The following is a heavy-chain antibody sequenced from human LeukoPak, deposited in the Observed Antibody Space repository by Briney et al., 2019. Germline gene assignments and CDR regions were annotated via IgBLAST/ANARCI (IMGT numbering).Heavy chain of an antibody. CDR1: GLTFNRYS. CDR2: ISSSSNYI. J-gene: IGHJ4*02. D-gene: IGHD6-13*01. V-gene: IGHV3-21*04. CDR3: ARGRYSSSNSCFDY. Sequence: GGSLRLSCAGSGLTFNRYSMNWVRQAPGKGLEWVTYISSSSNYIYYADSVKGRYTISRDNAKNSLYLQMSSLRAEDTAVYYCARGRYSSSNSCFDYWGQGTLVTVSS.